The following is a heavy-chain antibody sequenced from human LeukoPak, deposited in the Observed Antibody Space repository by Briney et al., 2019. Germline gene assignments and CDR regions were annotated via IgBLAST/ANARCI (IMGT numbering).Heavy chain of an antibody. CDR1: GFTFSSYG. J-gene: IGHJ4*02. CDR3: AKDPTVVTPREDC. D-gene: IGHD4-23*01. V-gene: IGHV3-30*02. Sequence: PGGSLRLSCAASGFTFSSYGLHWVRQGPGKGLEWVAFIQYDGRDNYYADSVTGRFSISRDNSKNTVYLQMNSLRAEDTAIYYCAKDPTVVTPREDCWGQGTLVTVSS. CDR2: IQYDGRDN.